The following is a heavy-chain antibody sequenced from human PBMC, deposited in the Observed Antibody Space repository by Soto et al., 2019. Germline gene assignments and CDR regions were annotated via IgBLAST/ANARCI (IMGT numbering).Heavy chain of an antibody. CDR1: GYTFTSYG. CDR2: ISAYNGNT. CDR3: ARGGTYCTNGVSSFYGMDV. Sequence: QVQLVQSGAEVKKPGASVKVSCKASGYTFTSYGISWVRQAPGQGLEWMGWISAYNGNTNYAQKFQGRATMTTDTSTSTAYMELRSLRSDDTAVYYWARGGTYCTNGVSSFYGMDVWGQGTTVTVSS. V-gene: IGHV1-18*01. J-gene: IGHJ6*02. D-gene: IGHD2-8*01.